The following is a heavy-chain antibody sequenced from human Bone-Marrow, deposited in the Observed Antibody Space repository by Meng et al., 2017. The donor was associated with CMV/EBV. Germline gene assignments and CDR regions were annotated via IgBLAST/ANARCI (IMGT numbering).Heavy chain of an antibody. CDR2: IGTAGET. Sequence: GESLKISCAACGFTFSSYDMHWVRQATGKGLEWVSVIGTAGETYYSGSVKGRFTISRDNAKNSLYLQMNSLRAEDTAVYYCAKDLSPLPFYCSSTSCYPAPFDYWGQGTLVTVSS. CDR1: GFTFSSYD. J-gene: IGHJ4*02. V-gene: IGHV3-13*01. CDR3: AKDLSPLPFYCSSTSCYPAPFDY. D-gene: IGHD2-2*01.